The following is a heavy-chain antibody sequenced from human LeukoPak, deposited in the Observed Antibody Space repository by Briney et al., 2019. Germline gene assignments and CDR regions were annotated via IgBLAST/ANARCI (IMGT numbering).Heavy chain of an antibody. CDR2: INPNSGGT. CDR3: ARDLSILGVVYFDY. CDR1: GYTFTGYY. D-gene: IGHD3-3*01. Sequence: GASVKVSCKASGYTFTGYYMHWVRQAPGQGLEWLGWINPNSGGTNYAQKFQGRVTMTRDTSISTAYMELSRLRSDDTAVYYCARDLSILGVVYFDYWGQGTLVTVSS. V-gene: IGHV1-2*02. J-gene: IGHJ4*02.